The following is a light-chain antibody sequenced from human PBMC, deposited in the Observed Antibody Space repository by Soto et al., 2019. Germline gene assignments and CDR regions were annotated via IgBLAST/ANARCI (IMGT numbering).Light chain of an antibody. CDR2: GST. V-gene: IGLV1-40*01. CDR1: GSNIGAPYD. Sequence: QSVLTQPPSLSGAPGQRVTISCTGSGSNIGAPYDVHWYQHLPGTAPKLLIYGSTNRPSGVPGRFSGSKSGTSASLAITGLQAEDEADYYCQSYDSSLSGYVFGAATKVTLL. J-gene: IGLJ1*01. CDR3: QSYDSSLSGYV.